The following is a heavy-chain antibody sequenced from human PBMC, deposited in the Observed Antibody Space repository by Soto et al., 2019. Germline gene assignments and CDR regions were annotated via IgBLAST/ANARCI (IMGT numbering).Heavy chain of an antibody. CDR3: ANTRSDDAFDI. J-gene: IGHJ3*02. V-gene: IGHV3-43*01. Sequence: PTGTLRLSCAVSGFIFADYAIHWVCQPPRKGLEWVSLVCWDGATSYYADSVRGRCAISRDNSKNSLYLQLNSLTTEDTALYYCANTRSDDAFDIWGQGTMGTVSS. CDR2: VCWDGATS. CDR1: GFIFADYA. D-gene: IGHD1-26*01.